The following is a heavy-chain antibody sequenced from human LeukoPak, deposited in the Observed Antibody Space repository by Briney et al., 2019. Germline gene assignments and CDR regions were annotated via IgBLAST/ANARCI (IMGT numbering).Heavy chain of an antibody. CDR1: GFIFSDYW. CDR2: IKQDGGEK. Sequence: PGGPLTLSCGVSGFIFSDYWMNWVRQATGKGLEWVASIKQDGGEKSYVDSGKGRFTISRDNAKNSLYLQMSSLRAEDTAVYYCARDGTAAGLYFDLWGQGTPVTVSP. J-gene: IGHJ4*01. V-gene: IGHV3-7*01. CDR3: ARDGTAAGLYFDL. D-gene: IGHD6-13*01.